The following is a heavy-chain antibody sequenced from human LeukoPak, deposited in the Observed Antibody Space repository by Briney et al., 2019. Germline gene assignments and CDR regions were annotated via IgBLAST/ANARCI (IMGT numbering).Heavy chain of an antibody. CDR2: INSDESIT. V-gene: IGHV3-74*03. J-gene: IGHJ4*02. D-gene: IGHD2-2*02. Sequence: GGSLRLSCAASGFTFSSYWMHWVRQAPGKGLVWVSRINSDESITTYADSVKGRFTISRDNAKNTLYLQMNSLRAEDTAVYYCARAGSHCSSTTCYTYFDYWGQGTLVTVSS. CDR3: ARAGSHCSSTTCYTYFDY. CDR1: GFTFSSYW.